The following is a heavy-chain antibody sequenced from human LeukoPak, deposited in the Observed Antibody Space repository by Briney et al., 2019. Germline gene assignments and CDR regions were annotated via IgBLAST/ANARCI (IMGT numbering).Heavy chain of an antibody. D-gene: IGHD3-22*01. J-gene: IGHJ4*02. V-gene: IGHV3-23*01. Sequence: GGSLRLSCAASGFTFSGYAMSWVRQAPGKGLEWVSTISDSDGSTNYADSVKGRFTISRDNPKNTLYLQMNSLRAEDTALYYCAKDEAVRLTMIVPFSYWGQGTLVIVSS. CDR1: GFTFSGYA. CDR2: ISDSDGST. CDR3: AKDEAVRLTMIVPFSY.